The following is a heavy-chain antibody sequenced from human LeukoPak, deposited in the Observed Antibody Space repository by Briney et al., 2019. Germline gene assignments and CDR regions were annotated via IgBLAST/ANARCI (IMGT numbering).Heavy chain of an antibody. D-gene: IGHD3-22*01. CDR1: GYSISSGYH. CDR3: ARVVQSTDSSGFYLPEYFQH. J-gene: IGHJ1*01. CDR2: IYHSGST. V-gene: IGHV4-38-2*02. Sequence: PSETLSLTCTVSGYSISSGYHWGWIRQPPGKGLEWIGSIYHSGSTYYNPSLKSRVTISVDTSKNQFSLKLSSVTAADTAVYYCARVVQSTDSSGFYLPEYFQHWGQGTLVTVSS.